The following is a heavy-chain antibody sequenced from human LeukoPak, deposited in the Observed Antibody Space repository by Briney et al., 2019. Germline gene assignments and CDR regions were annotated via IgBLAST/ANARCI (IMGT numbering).Heavy chain of an antibody. CDR3: ARGGLSSRAPTYNWFDP. Sequence: SETLSLTCTVSGGSISSYYWSWIRQPPGKGLEWIGYIYYSGSTNYNPSLKSRVTISVDTSKNQFSLKLSSVTAADTAVYHCARGGLSSRAPTYNWFDPWGQGTLVTVSS. J-gene: IGHJ5*02. CDR2: IYYSGST. D-gene: IGHD6-13*01. CDR1: GGSISSYY. V-gene: IGHV4-59*01.